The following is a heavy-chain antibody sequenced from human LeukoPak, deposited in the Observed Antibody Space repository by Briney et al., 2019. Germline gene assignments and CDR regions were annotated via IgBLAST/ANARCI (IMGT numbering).Heavy chain of an antibody. J-gene: IGHJ6*02. CDR1: GGTFSSYA. D-gene: IGHD2-8*01. V-gene: IGHV1-69*04. Sequence: ASVKVSCKASGGTFSSYAISWVRQAPGQGLEWMGRIIPILGIANYAQKFQGRVTITADKSTSTAYMELSSLRSEDTAVYYCARVKGGVDYYYYGMDVRGQGTTVTVSS. CDR3: ARVKGGVDYYYYGMDV. CDR2: IIPILGIA.